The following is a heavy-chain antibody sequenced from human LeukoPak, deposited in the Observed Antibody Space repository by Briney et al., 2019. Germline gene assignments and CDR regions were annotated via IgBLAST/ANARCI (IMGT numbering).Heavy chain of an antibody. Sequence: SETLSLTCTVSGGSISSSSYYWGWIRQPPGKGLEWIGSIYYSGSTYYNPSLKSRVTISVDTSKNQFSLKLSSVTAADTAVYYCARRIAVAGTALFDYWGQGTLVTVSS. CDR2: IYYSGST. CDR1: GGSISSSSYY. D-gene: IGHD6-19*01. CDR3: ARRIAVAGTALFDY. J-gene: IGHJ4*02. V-gene: IGHV4-39*07.